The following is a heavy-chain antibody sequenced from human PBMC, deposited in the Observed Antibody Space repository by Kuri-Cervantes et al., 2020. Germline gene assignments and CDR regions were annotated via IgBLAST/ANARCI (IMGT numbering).Heavy chain of an antibody. V-gene: IGHV3-7*01. CDR3: SREGEKGPATLDY. CDR2: INQDGNNQ. J-gene: IGHJ4*02. Sequence: GGSLRLSCAASGFTFSTYWMSWVRQAPGKGLEWVANINQDGNNQYYVDSMKGRFTISRDNAKNSLFLQINSLRVEDTAVYCCSREGEKGPATLDYWGQGTLVTVSS. D-gene: IGHD2-15*01. CDR1: GFTFSTYW.